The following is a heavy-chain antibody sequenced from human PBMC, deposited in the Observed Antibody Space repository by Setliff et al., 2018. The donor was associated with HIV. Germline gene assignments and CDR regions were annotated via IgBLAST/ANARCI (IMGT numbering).Heavy chain of an antibody. Sequence: GESLKISCKGSGYRFTDYWIGWVRQMPGKGLEWMGIIYPGDSNTKYSPSFQGQVTLSVDKSISTAYLQLSSLKASATAMYYCATPVSITSGSAFGYWGQRTLVTVSS. J-gene: IGHJ4*02. V-gene: IGHV5-51*01. CDR2: IYPGDSNT. D-gene: IGHD2-2*01. CDR3: ATPVSITSGSAFGY. CDR1: GYRFTDYW.